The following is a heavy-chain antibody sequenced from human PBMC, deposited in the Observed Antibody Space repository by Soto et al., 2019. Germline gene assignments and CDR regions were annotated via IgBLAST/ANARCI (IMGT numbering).Heavy chain of an antibody. CDR2: IIPIFGTA. CDR1: GGTFSSYA. CDR3: ARLQLGGDRMLNWFDP. J-gene: IGHJ5*02. D-gene: IGHD2-21*02. V-gene: IGHV1-69*13. Sequence: SVKFSCKASGGTFSSYAISWVRQAPGQGLEWMGGIIPIFGTANYAQKFQGRATITADESTSTAYVELKSLRSGDTAVYYCARLQLGGDRMLNWFDPWGQGTLVTVSS.